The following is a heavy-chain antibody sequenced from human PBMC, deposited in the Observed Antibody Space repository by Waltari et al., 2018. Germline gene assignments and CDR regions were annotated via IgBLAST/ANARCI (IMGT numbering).Heavy chain of an antibody. CDR2: IYYSGST. D-gene: IGHD5-12*01. CDR3: ARDPSERGAGSYYCYYGMDV. Sequence: QVQLQESGPGLVKPSETLSLTCTVSGGSISSYYWSWIRQPPGKGLEWSGYIYYSGSTNYSTSLKSQVTISVDTSKNQFALKLSSVTAADTAVYYCARDPSERGAGSYYCYYGMDVWGQGTTVTVSS. J-gene: IGHJ6*02. V-gene: IGHV4-59*01. CDR1: GGSISSYY.